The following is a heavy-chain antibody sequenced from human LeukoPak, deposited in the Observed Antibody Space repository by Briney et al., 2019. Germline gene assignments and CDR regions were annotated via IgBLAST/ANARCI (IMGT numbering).Heavy chain of an antibody. Sequence: PGGSLRLSCAASGFTFSSYGMHGVRQAPGKGLEWGAVIWYDGSKTYYADSVKGRFTVSSDNSRNTLYLQMNGLRDEDTAVYYCARDPGTVTYYFDYWGQGTLVTVSS. CDR1: GFTFSSYG. CDR3: ARDPGTVTYYFDY. V-gene: IGHV3-33*01. J-gene: IGHJ4*02. CDR2: IWYDGSKT. D-gene: IGHD4-11*01.